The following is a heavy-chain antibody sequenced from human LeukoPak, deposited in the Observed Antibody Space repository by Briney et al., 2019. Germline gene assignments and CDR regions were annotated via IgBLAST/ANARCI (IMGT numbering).Heavy chain of an antibody. Sequence: SETLSLTCTVSGGSISSGDYYWSWIRQPPGKGLEWIGYIYYSGSTYYNPSLKSRVTISVDTSKNQFSLKLSSVTAADTAVYYCARGVGPYYGMDVGGKGTTVTVSS. V-gene: IGHV4-30-4*01. D-gene: IGHD3-3*01. J-gene: IGHJ6*04. CDR1: GGSISSGDYY. CDR3: ARGVGPYYGMDV. CDR2: IYYSGST.